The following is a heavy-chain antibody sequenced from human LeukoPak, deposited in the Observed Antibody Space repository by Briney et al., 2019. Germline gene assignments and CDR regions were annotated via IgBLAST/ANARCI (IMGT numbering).Heavy chain of an antibody. J-gene: IGHJ4*02. CDR2: IYYSGST. CDR3: ARGVSGWEDY. CDR1: GGSFSGYY. D-gene: IGHD6-19*01. Sequence: SETLSLTCAVYGGSFSGYYWSWIRQPPGKGLEWIGYIYYSGSTNYNPSLKSRVTISVDTSKNQFSLKLSSVTAADTAVYYCARGVSGWEDYWGQGTLVTVSS. V-gene: IGHV4-59*08.